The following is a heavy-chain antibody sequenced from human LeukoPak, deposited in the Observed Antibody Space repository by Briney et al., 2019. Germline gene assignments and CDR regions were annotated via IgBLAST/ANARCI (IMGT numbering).Heavy chain of an antibody. Sequence: SETLSLTCTVSGGSISSYYWSWIRQPPGKGLEWIGYIYYSGSTNYNPSLKSRVTISVDTSKNQFSLKLSSVTAADTAVYYCARERPPYNWNWGDDAFDIWGQGTMVTVSS. D-gene: IGHD1-7*01. CDR2: IYYSGST. J-gene: IGHJ3*02. CDR3: ARERPPYNWNWGDDAFDI. V-gene: IGHV4-59*01. CDR1: GGSISSYY.